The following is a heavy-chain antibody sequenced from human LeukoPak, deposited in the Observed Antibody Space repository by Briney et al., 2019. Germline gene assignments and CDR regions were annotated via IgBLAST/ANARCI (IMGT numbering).Heavy chain of an antibody. CDR1: GYTFTGYY. CDR3: ARDYDSSGFFDY. V-gene: IGHV1-2*02. Sequence: EASVKVSCKASGYTFTGYYMHWVRQAPGQGLEWMGWINPNSGGTNYAQKFQGRVTMTRDTSISTAYMELSRLRSDDTAVYYCARDYDSSGFFDYRGQGTLVTVSS. J-gene: IGHJ4*02. CDR2: INPNSGGT. D-gene: IGHD3-22*01.